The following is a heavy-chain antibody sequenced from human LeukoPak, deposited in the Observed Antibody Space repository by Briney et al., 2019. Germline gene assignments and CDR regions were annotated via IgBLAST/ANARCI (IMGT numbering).Heavy chain of an antibody. V-gene: IGHV3-9*03. D-gene: IGHD3-3*01. CDR3: AKGFWFYYYYGMDV. CDR2: ISWNSGSI. CDR1: GFTFDDYA. Sequence: GGSLRLSCAASGFTFDDYAMHWVRQAPGKGLEWVSGISWNSGSIGYADSVKGRFTISRDNAKNSLYLQMNSLRAEDMALYYCAKGFWFYYYYGMDVWGQGTTVTVSS. J-gene: IGHJ6*02.